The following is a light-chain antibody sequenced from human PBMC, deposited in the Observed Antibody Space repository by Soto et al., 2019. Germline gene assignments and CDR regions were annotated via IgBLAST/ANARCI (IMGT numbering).Light chain of an antibody. J-gene: IGLJ3*02. CDR3: AAWDDSLNGGV. Sequence: QSVLTQPPSASGTPGQRVTISCSGSSSNIGGNTVNWYQKLPGTAPKPLIHNNNQRPSGVPDRFSGSKSGTSASLAISGLRSEDEADYYCAAWDDSLNGGVFGGGTKVTVL. CDR2: NNN. CDR1: SSNIGGNT. V-gene: IGLV1-44*01.